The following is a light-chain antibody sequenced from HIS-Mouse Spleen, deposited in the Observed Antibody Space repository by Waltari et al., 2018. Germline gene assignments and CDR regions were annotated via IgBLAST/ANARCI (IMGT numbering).Light chain of an antibody. CDR3: SSYAGSNNFVV. CDR1: SSYVGGYNY. J-gene: IGLJ2*01. CDR2: DVS. V-gene: IGLV2-8*01. Sequence: QSALTQPPSASGSPGQSVPISCPGTSSYVGGYNYVSWYQQYPGKAPKLMSYDVSKRPSGVPDRFSGSKSGNTASLTVSGLQAEDEADYYCSSYAGSNNFVVFGGGTKLTVL.